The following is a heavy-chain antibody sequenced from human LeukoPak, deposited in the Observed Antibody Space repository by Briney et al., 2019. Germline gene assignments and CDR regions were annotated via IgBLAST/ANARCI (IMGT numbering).Heavy chain of an antibody. CDR1: GYTFTGYY. Sequence: SVKVSCKASGYTFTGYYMHWVRQAPGQGLEWMGRIIPILGIANYAQKFQGRVTITADKSTSTAYMELSSLRSEDTAVYYCGIVLMDHAHPSMDVWGQGTTVTVSS. CDR3: GIVLMDHAHPSMDV. J-gene: IGHJ6*02. CDR2: IIPILGIA. V-gene: IGHV1-69*02. D-gene: IGHD2-8*01.